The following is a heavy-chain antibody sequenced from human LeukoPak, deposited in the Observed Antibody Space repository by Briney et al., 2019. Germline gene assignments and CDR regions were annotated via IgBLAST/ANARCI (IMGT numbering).Heavy chain of an antibody. V-gene: IGHV3-23*01. CDR2: ISGSGGST. D-gene: IGHD3-10*01. Sequence: GGSLRLSCAASGFTFSSYAMSWVRQAPAKGLEWVSAISGSGGSTYYADSVKGRFTISRDNSKNTLYLLMNSLRAEDTAVYYCAKVATYYYGSGSPHDAFNIWGQGTMVTVSS. CDR1: GFTFSSYA. CDR3: AKVATYYYGSGSPHDAFNI. J-gene: IGHJ3*02.